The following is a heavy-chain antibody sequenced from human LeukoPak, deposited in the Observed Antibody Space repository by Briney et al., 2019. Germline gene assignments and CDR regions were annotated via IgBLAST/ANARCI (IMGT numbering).Heavy chain of an antibody. Sequence: GGSLRLSCAASGFTVSSNYMSWVRQAPGKGLEWVSVIYNGGSTYYADSVKGRFTISRDNSKNTLYLQMNSLRAEDTAVYYCARGRAAVAGYFDYWGQGTLVTVSS. CDR2: IYNGGST. CDR1: GFTVSSNY. V-gene: IGHV3-53*01. J-gene: IGHJ4*02. CDR3: ARGRAAVAGYFDY. D-gene: IGHD6-19*01.